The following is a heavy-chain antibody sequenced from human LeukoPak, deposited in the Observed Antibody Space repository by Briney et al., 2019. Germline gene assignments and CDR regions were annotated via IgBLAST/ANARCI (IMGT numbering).Heavy chain of an antibody. V-gene: IGHV6-1*01. Sequence: SQTLSLTCAISGDSVSSNSAAWNWIRQSPSRGLEWLGRTYYRSKWYNNYAQSVKSRMTINPDTSKNQFSLHLNSVTPEDTAVYYCARSGFGEPASDYWGQGTLVTVSS. CDR1: GDSVSSNSAA. D-gene: IGHD3-10*01. CDR2: TYYRSKWYN. J-gene: IGHJ4*02. CDR3: ARSGFGEPASDY.